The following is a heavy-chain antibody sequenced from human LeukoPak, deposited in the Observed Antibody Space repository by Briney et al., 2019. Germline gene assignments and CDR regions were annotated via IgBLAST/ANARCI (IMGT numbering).Heavy chain of an antibody. CDR3: AREGAMTRYFDL. CDR2: IYYSGST. Sequence: SETLSLTCTVSGGSVSSGSYYWSWIRQPPGKGLECIGYIYYSGSTNYNPSLKSRVTISVDTSKNQFSLKLSSVTAADTAVYCCAREGAMTRYFDLWGRGTLVTVSS. CDR1: GGSVSSGSYY. D-gene: IGHD1-26*01. V-gene: IGHV4-61*01. J-gene: IGHJ2*01.